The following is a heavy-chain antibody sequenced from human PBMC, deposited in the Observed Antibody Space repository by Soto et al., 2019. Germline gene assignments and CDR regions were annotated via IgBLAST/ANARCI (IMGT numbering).Heavy chain of an antibody. V-gene: IGHV5-51*01. J-gene: IGHJ3*02. CDR3: VSQPLTLWARGPDDASDI. D-gene: IGHD3-10*01. CDR2: INHGDSDT. Sequence: GESLKISCKESGHSFSSYWIGWVRQMCGEGLEWMGIINHGDSDTRYSPSSQGQVTIPADKSIYTASLQWSTLKASDSAMYYCVSQPLTLWARGPDDASDIWGQGTLVTVSS. CDR1: GHSFSSYW.